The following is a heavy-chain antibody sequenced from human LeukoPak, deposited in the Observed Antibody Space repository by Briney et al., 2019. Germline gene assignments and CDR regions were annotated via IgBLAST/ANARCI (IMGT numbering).Heavy chain of an antibody. CDR2: IYHSGTT. J-gene: IGHJ6*03. CDR1: GGSLNSTNW. CDR3: ARTTEGGYTYNYFYYYYMGV. D-gene: IGHD5-18*01. Sequence: PSGTLSLTCAVSGGSLNSTNWWSWVRQAPGKGLEWIGEIYHSGTTSYNPSLKSRVSISVDKSKNQFSLKLSSVTAADTAVYYCARTTEGGYTYNYFYYYYMGVWGKGTTVTISS. V-gene: IGHV4-4*02.